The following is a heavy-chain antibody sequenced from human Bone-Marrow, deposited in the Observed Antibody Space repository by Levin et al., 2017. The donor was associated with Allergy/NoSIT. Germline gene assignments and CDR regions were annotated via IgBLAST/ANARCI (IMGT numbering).Heavy chain of an antibody. CDR2: ISSSGSTI. CDR1: GFTFSDYY. Sequence: KAGGSLRLSCAASGFTFSDYYMSWIRQAPGKGLEWVSYISSSGSTIYYADSVKGRFTISRDNAKNSLYLQMNSLRAEDTAVYYCARARGVDYSNPFDYWGQGTLVTVSS. D-gene: IGHD4-11*01. J-gene: IGHJ4*02. CDR3: ARARGVDYSNPFDY. V-gene: IGHV3-11*01.